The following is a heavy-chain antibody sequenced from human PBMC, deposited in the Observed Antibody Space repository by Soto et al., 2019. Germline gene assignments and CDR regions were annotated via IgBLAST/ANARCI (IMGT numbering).Heavy chain of an antibody. CDR3: ARRRRYSWSGYYYGMEV. Sequence: PVKVSCKASGGTFSSYAISWVRQAPGQGLEWMGGIIPIFGTANSAQKFQGRVTITADESTSTAYMELSSLRSEDTAVYYCARRRRYSWSGYYYGMEVWGQGTTVAVSS. V-gene: IGHV1-69*13. CDR2: IIPIFGTA. D-gene: IGHD1-20*01. J-gene: IGHJ6*02. CDR1: GGTFSSYA.